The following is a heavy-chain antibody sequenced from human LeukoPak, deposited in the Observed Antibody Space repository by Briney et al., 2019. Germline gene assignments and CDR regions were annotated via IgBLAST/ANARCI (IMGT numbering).Heavy chain of an antibody. CDR1: GGSFSGYY. J-gene: IGHJ4*02. D-gene: IGHD3-9*01. CDR3: ARRVWYHDILTAYNI. Sequence: SETLSLTCAVYGGSFSGYYWSWIRQPPGKGLEWIGEINHSGSTNYNPSLKSRVTISVDTSKNQFSLNLSSVTAADTAVYYCARRVWYHDILTAYNIWGQGTPVTVSS. CDR2: INHSGST. V-gene: IGHV4-34*01.